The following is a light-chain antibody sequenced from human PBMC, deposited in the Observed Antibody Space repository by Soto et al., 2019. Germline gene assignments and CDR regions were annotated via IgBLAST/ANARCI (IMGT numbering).Light chain of an antibody. CDR2: GAS. J-gene: IGKJ1*01. CDR3: QQYGSSPKT. CDR1: QSVSSY. V-gene: IGKV3-20*01. Sequence: EIVLTQSPDTLSLSPGERATLSCRASQSVSSYLAWYQQKPGQAPRLLISGASSRATGIPDRFSGSGSGTDFTLTITRLEPEDFAVYYCQQYGSSPKTFGQGTKVDIK.